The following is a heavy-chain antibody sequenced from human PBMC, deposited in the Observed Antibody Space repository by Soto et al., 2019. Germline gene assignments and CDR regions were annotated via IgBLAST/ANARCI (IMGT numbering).Heavy chain of an antibody. V-gene: IGHV1-18*01. CDR1: GYSFMKYG. D-gene: IGHD2-8*01. CDR2: TSPYSGYT. J-gene: IGHJ4*02. Sequence: ASVKVSCKGFGYSFMKYGINWVRQAPGQGLEWVGWTSPYSGYTHSAHKFHGRLTLTTDTAASTAYMELRILRSADTALYYCAREASVLIPAAQHSRFDSWGQGILVTVSS. CDR3: AREASVLIPAAQHSRFDS.